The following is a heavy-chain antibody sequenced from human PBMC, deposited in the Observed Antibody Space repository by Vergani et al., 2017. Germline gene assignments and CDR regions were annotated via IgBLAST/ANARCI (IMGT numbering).Heavy chain of an antibody. CDR1: GGSISSGGYS. D-gene: IGHD3-10*01. CDR2: IYHSGST. J-gene: IGHJ5*02. V-gene: IGHV4-30-2*01. CDR3: AREGRSMVRGVIIRGWFDP. Sequence: QLQLQESGSGLVKPSQTLSLTCAVSGGSISSGGYSWSWIRQPPGKGLEWIGYIYHSGSTYYNPSLKSRVTISVDTSKNQFSLKLSSVTAADTAVYYCAREGRSMVRGVIIRGWFDPWGQGTLVTVSS.